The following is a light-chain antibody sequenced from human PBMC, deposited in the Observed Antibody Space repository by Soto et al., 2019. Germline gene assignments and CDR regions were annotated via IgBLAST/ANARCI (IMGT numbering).Light chain of an antibody. CDR1: STDIGAYNY. Sequence: QSALTQPPSASGSPGQSVTISCTGTSTDIGAYNYVSWYQHHLGKAPKLMIFDVTKRPAGVPDRFSGSKSGNTASLTVSGLQADDEAAYYCSSYAGSGTYVVFGGGTKVTV. CDR2: DVT. V-gene: IGLV2-8*01. CDR3: SSYAGSGTYVV. J-gene: IGLJ2*01.